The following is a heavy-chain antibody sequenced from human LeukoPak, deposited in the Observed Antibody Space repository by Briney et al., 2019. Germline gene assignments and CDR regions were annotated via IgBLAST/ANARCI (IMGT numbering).Heavy chain of an antibody. CDR3: AREAVTTGFTYYGMDV. Sequence: SETLSLTCTVSGGSISSYYWSWIRQPPGKGLEWIGYIYYSGSTYYNPSLKSRVTISVDTSKNQFSLKLSSVTAADTAVYYCAREAVTTGFTYYGMDVWGQGTTVTVSS. CDR2: IYYSGST. D-gene: IGHD4-17*01. CDR1: GGSISSYY. V-gene: IGHV4-59*06. J-gene: IGHJ6*02.